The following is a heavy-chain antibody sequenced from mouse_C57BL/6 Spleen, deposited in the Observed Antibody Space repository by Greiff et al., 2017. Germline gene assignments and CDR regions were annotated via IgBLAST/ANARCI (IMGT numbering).Heavy chain of an antibody. CDR2: ISYDGSN. D-gene: IGHD1-1*01. CDR1: GYSITSGYY. CDR3: ARNYGSSQLFDY. V-gene: IGHV3-6*01. Sequence: EVQLQESGPGLVKPSQSLSLTCSVTGYSITSGYYWNWIRQFPGNKLEWMGYISYDGSNNYNPSLKNRISITRDTSKNQFFLKLNSVTTEDTATYYCARNYGSSQLFDYWGQGTTLTVSS. J-gene: IGHJ2*01.